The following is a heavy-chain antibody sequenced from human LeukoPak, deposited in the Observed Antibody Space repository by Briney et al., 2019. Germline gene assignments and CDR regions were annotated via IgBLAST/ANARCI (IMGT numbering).Heavy chain of an antibody. D-gene: IGHD6-19*01. CDR2: IYYSGST. CDR3: ASSKTNGDSSGWYAWFDP. V-gene: IGHV4-59*01. J-gene: IGHJ5*02. Sequence: SETLSLTCTVSGGSISSYYWSWIRQPPGKGLEWIGYIYYSGSTKYNPSLKSRVSISVDTSKNQFSLKLSSATAADTAVYYCASSKTNGDSSGWYAWFDPWGLGTLVTVSS. CDR1: GGSISSYY.